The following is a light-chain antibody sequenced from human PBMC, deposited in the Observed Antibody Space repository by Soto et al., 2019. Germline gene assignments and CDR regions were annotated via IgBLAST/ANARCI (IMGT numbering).Light chain of an antibody. Sequence: DIVMTQSPDSLAVSLGERATINCKSSQSVLYSSNNKNYLAWYQQKPGQPPKLLIYWASTRESGVPDRFSGSGSGTDSTLTISSLQAEDVAVYYCQQYYSTPITFGQGRLLEVK. CDR3: QQYYSTPIT. CDR2: WAS. V-gene: IGKV4-1*01. J-gene: IGKJ5*01. CDR1: QSVLYSSNNKNY.